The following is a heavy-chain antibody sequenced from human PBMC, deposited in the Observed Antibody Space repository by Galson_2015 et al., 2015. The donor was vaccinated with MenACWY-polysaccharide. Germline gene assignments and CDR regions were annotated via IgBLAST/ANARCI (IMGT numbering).Heavy chain of an antibody. J-gene: IGHJ6*02. CDR3: ASARSIAVAGRDYYYYGMDV. Sequence: SLRLSCAASGFTFSSYSMNWVRQAPGKGLEWVSSISSSSSYIYYAGSVKGRFTISRDNAKNSLYLQMNSLRAEDTAVYYCASARSIAVAGRDYYYYGMDVWGQGTTVTVSS. V-gene: IGHV3-21*01. D-gene: IGHD6-19*01. CDR2: ISSSSSYI. CDR1: GFTFSSYS.